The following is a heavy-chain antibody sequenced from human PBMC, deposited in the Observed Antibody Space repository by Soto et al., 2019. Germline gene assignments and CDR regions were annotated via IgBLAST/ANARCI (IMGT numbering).Heavy chain of an antibody. CDR2: IYHSGSA. CDR1: GGSSRSSNW. D-gene: IGHD3-9*01. CDR3: ASRGILTGYYLQHY. J-gene: IGHJ4*02. Sequence: SETLSLTCAVSGGSSRSSNWWSWVRQPPGKGLEWIGEIYHSGSANYNPSLKSRVTISVDKSKNQFSLKLSSVTAADTAVYYCASRGILTGYYLQHYWGQGTLVTVSS. V-gene: IGHV4-4*02.